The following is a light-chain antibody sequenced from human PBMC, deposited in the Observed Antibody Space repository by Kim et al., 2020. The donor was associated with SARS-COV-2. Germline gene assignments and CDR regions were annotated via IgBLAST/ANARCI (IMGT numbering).Light chain of an antibody. Sequence: STGERATLSCRASQSVSSSYLAWYQQKPGQAPRLLIYDASSRATGIPDRFSGSGSGTDFTLTISRLEPEDFAVYYCQQYGGSPLTFGGGTKVDIK. J-gene: IGKJ4*01. CDR3: QQYGGSPLT. CDR2: DAS. CDR1: QSVSSSY. V-gene: IGKV3-20*01.